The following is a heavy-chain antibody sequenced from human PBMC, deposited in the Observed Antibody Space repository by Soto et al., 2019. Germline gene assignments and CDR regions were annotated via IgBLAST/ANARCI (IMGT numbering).Heavy chain of an antibody. CDR2: IYYCGFT. CDR1: GGSISSGGYY. CDR3: ARSLSP. V-gene: IGHV4-31*03. Sequence: QVQLQESGPGLVKPSQTLSLTCTVSGGSISSGGYYWSWIRQHPGKGLDPQHPGKGLEWIGYIYYCGFTSDNPTLKSRVTTSVATSKNQFSLKLSSVTAADTAVYYCARSLSPWGQGTLVTVSS. J-gene: IGHJ5*02.